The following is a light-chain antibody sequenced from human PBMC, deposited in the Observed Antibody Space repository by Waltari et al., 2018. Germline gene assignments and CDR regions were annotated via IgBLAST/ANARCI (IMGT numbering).Light chain of an antibody. CDR1: QNLNKW. J-gene: IGKJ1*01. V-gene: IGKV1-5*03. Sequence: DIQMTQSPSTLSASVGDRVTISCQASQNLNKWLAWYQHKPGKAPKMLIYKTSTLESGVPSRFSGSGSGTEFTLTISSLQPDDFATYFCQQYHTYWTFGQGTRVEIK. CDR3: QQYHTYWT. CDR2: KTS.